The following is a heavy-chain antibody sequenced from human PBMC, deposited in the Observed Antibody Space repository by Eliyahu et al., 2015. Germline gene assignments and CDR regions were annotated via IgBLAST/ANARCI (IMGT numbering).Heavy chain of an antibody. CDR1: GXSISSYY. Sequence: QVQLQESGPGLVKPSEPXSLTCTVSGXSISSYYWSWIRQPPGKGLEWIGYIYYSGSTNYNPSLKSRVTISVDTSKNQFSLKLSSVTAADTAVYYCARAGYILTGYDAFDIWGQGSMVTVSS. V-gene: IGHV4-59*01. J-gene: IGHJ3*02. CDR2: IYYSGST. CDR3: ARAGYILTGYDAFDI. D-gene: IGHD3-9*01.